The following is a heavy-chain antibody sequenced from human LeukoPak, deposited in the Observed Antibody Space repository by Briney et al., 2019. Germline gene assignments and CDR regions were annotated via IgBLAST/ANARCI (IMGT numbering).Heavy chain of an antibody. D-gene: IGHD1-1*01. CDR3: AGTTARYNWFDP. Sequence: ASVKVSCKASGYTFTSYYMHWVRQAPGQGLEWMGIINPSGGSTSYAQKFQGRVTMTRDTSTSTAYMELRSLRSDDTAVYYCAGTTARYNWFDPWGQGTLVTVSS. CDR2: INPSGGST. CDR1: GYTFTSYY. V-gene: IGHV1-46*01. J-gene: IGHJ5*02.